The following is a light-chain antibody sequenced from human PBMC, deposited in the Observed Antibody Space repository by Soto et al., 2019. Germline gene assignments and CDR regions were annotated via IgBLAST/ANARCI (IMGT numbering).Light chain of an antibody. CDR3: GADHGSGSNNV. V-gene: IGLV9-49*01. CDR2: VGTGGIVG. Sequence: QLVLTQPPSASASLGASVTLTCTLSSGYSNYEVDWYQQRPGKGPRFVMRVGTGGIVGSKGDGIPDRFSVLGSGLNRYLTIKNIQEEDESDYHCGADHGSGSNNVFGTGTKVTVL. J-gene: IGLJ1*01. CDR1: SGYSNYE.